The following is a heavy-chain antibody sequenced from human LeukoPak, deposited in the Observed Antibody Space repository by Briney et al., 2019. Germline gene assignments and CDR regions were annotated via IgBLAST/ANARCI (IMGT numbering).Heavy chain of an antibody. CDR3: ALIQWLVPVGYYYYYGMDV. D-gene: IGHD6-19*01. CDR2: IYYSGST. J-gene: IGHJ6*02. CDR1: GGSVSSGSYY. V-gene: IGHV4-61*01. Sequence: SETLSLTCTVSGGSVSSGSYYWSWIRQPPGKGLEWIGYIYYSGSTNYNPSLKSRVTTSVDTSKNQFSLKLSSVTAADTAVYYCALIQWLVPVGYYYYYGMDVWGQGTTVTVSS.